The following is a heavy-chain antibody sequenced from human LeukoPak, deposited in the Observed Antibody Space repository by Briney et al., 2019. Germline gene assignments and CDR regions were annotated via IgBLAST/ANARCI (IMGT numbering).Heavy chain of an antibody. CDR2: IYYSGST. CDR1: GGSINSYY. D-gene: IGHD3-3*01. V-gene: IGHV4-59*12. CDR3: ARGVYYDFWSGYYTSWFDP. Sequence: SETLSLTCTVSGGSINSYYWSWIRQPPGKGLEWIGYIYYSGSTNYNPSLKSRVTISVDTSKNQFSLKLSSVTAADTAVYYCARGVYYDFWSGYYTSWFDPWGQGTLVTVSS. J-gene: IGHJ5*02.